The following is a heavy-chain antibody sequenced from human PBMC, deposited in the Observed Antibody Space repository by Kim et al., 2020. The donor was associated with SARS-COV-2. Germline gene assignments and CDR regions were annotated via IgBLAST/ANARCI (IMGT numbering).Heavy chain of an antibody. CDR3: ARVGNKGYYDILTGYYKGWYFDL. D-gene: IGHD3-9*01. CDR1: GGSISSYY. CDR2: IYYSGST. V-gene: IGHV4-59*01. J-gene: IGHJ2*01. Sequence: SETLSLTCTVSGGSISSYYWSWIRQPPGKGLEWIGYIYYSGSTNYNPSLKSRVTISVDTSKIQFSLKLSSVTAADTAVYYCARVGNKGYYDILTGYYKGWYFDLWGRGTLVTVSS.